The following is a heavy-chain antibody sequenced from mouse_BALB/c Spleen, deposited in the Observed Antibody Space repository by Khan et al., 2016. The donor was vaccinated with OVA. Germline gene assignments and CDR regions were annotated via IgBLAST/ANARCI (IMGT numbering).Heavy chain of an antibody. Sequence: EVQLQQSGPVLARPGTSVKMSCKATGYTFTSYWMHWVTQRPGQGLEWIGAIYPGNSDTSYNQKFKGKAKLTEVTSTSTAYMELSSRTNEYSAVYYCTRVGYRFAYWGQGTLVTVSA. CDR1: GYTFTSYW. J-gene: IGHJ3*01. CDR2: IYPGNSDT. V-gene: IGHV1-5*01. CDR3: TRVGYRFAY. D-gene: IGHD2-2*01.